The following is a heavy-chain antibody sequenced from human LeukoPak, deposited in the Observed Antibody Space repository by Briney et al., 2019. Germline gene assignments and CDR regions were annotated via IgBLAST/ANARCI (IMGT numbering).Heavy chain of an antibody. Sequence: GGSLRLSCAASGFTFSSYSMNWVRQAPGKGLEWVSSISSSSSYIYYADSVKGRFTISRDNAKNSLYLQMNSLRAEDTAVYYCAKEWQQRDAFDIWGQGTMVTVSS. CDR2: ISSSSSYI. V-gene: IGHV3-21*04. J-gene: IGHJ3*02. CDR3: AKEWQQRDAFDI. D-gene: IGHD6-13*01. CDR1: GFTFSSYS.